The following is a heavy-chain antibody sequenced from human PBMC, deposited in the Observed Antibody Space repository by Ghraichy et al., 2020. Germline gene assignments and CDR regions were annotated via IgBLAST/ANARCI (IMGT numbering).Heavy chain of an antibody. Sequence: ESLNISCAVYGGSFSGYYWSWIRQPPGKGLEWIGEINHSGSTNYNPSLKSRVTISVDTSKNQFSLKLSSVTAADTAVYYCARGEIHYYDSIPTAYYFDYWGQGTLVTVSS. CDR2: INHSGST. CDR1: GGSFSGYY. J-gene: IGHJ4*02. D-gene: IGHD3-22*01. CDR3: ARGEIHYYDSIPTAYYFDY. V-gene: IGHV4-34*01.